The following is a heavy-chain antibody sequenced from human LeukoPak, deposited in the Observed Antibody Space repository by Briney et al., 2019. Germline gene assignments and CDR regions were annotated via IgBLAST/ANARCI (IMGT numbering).Heavy chain of an antibody. D-gene: IGHD3-10*01. V-gene: IGHV3-23*01. CDR1: GFAFSSYA. Sequence: GGSLRLSCAASGFAFSSYAMSWVRQAPGRGLEWLSSVSGSGGSSYFADSVKGRFTFSRDNSKNTLYLQMNSLRAEDTAVYYCARDPVGEAPYYFGYWGQGTLVTVSS. CDR3: ARDPVGEAPYYFGY. CDR2: VSGSGGSS. J-gene: IGHJ4*02.